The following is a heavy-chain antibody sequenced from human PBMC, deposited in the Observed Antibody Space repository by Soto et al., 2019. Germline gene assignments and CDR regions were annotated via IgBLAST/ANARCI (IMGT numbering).Heavy chain of an antibody. J-gene: IGHJ6*02. Sequence: WGSLRLSCAASGFTFSSYGMHWVRQAPGKGLEWVAVIWYDGSNKYYADSVKGRFTISRDNSKNTLYLQMNSLRAEDTAVYYCARDSENYGMDVWGQGTTVTVSS. CDR2: IWYDGSNK. V-gene: IGHV3-33*01. CDR1: GFTFSSYG. CDR3: ARDSENYGMDV. D-gene: IGHD3-10*01.